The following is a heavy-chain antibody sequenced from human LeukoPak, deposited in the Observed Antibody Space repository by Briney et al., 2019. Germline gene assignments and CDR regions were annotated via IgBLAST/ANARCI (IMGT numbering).Heavy chain of an antibody. D-gene: IGHD6-13*01. J-gene: IGHJ3*02. Sequence: PGGSLRLSCAASGFTVSSNYMSWVRQAPGKGLEWVSVIYSGGSTYYADSVKGRFTISRDNSKNTLYLQMNSLRAEDTAVYYCARHGGGKDDVYSSSWCDAFDIWGQGTMVTVSS. V-gene: IGHV3-53*01. CDR1: GFTVSSNY. CDR2: IYSGGST. CDR3: ARHGGGKDDVYSSSWCDAFDI.